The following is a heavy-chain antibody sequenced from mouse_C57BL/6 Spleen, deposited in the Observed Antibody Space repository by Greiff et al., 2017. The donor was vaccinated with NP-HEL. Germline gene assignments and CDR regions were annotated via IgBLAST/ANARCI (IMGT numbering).Heavy chain of an antibody. CDR1: GYAFSSSW. D-gene: IGHD3-3*01. CDR2: IYPGDGDT. V-gene: IGHV1-82*01. Sequence: VQLQQSGPELVKPGASVKISCKASGYAFSSSWMNWVKQRPGKGLEWIGRIYPGDGDTNYNGKFKGKATLTADKSSSTAYMQLSSLTSEDSAVYFCARRGQLGDYYAMDYWGQGTSVTVSS. J-gene: IGHJ4*01. CDR3: ARRGQLGDYYAMDY.